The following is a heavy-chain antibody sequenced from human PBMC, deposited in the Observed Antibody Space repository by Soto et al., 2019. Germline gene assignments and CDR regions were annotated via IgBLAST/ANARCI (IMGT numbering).Heavy chain of an antibody. CDR1: GGTFSSYA. Sequence: SVKVSCKASGGTFSSYAISWVRQAPGQGLEWMGGIIPIFGTANYAQKFQGRVTITADESTSTAYMELSSLRSEDTAVYYCARDRDTIFGVVPYYYYYGMDVWGQGTTVTVS. J-gene: IGHJ6*02. CDR2: IIPIFGTA. V-gene: IGHV1-69*13. D-gene: IGHD3-3*01. CDR3: ARDRDTIFGVVPYYYYYGMDV.